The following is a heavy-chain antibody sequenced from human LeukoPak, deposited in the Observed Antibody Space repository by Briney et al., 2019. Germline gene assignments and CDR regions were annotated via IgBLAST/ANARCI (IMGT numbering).Heavy chain of an antibody. CDR3: ARTYYHYVWGSYGFDY. J-gene: IGHJ4*02. CDR2: INPNSGGT. D-gene: IGHD3-16*01. V-gene: IGHV1-2*02. Sequence: ASVKVSCKASGYTFTGYYMHWVRQAPGQGLEWMGWINPNSGGTNYAQKFQGRVTMTRDTSISTAYMELSRLRSDDTAVYYCARTYYHYVWGSYGFDYWGQGTLVTVSS. CDR1: GYTFTGYY.